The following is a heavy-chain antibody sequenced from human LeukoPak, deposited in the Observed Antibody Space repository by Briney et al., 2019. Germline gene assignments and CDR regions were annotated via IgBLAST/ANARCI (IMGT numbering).Heavy chain of an antibody. CDR1: DSTFNSQG. Sequence: ASVKVSCKAFDSTFNSQGFSWVRQAPGQGLEWMGWISAYNGNTRFARKRQDRVSMTTDTSTTTAYMELRSLTSDDTATYYCARDSTLCRGTNCYQNDPFDIWGQGTMVTVSS. D-gene: IGHD2-2*01. CDR3: ARDSTLCRGTNCYQNDPFDI. CDR2: ISAYNGNT. J-gene: IGHJ3*02. V-gene: IGHV1-18*01.